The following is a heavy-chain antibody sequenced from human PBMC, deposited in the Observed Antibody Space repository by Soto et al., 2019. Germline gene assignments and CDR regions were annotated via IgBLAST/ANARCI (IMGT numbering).Heavy chain of an antibody. CDR2: IYYSGST. V-gene: IGHV4-59*01. CDR1: GGSISSYY. J-gene: IGHJ6*02. Sequence: SETLSLTCTVSGGSISSYYWSWIRQPPGRGLEWIGYIYYSGSTNYNPSLKSRVTISVDTSKNQFSLKLSSVTAADTAVYYCARSVPYYDFWSGYYPYYYGMDVWGQGTTVTVSS. CDR3: ARSVPYYDFWSGYYPYYYGMDV. D-gene: IGHD3-3*01.